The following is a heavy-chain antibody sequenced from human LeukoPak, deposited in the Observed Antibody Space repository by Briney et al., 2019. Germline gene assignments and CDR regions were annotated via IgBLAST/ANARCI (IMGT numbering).Heavy chain of an antibody. D-gene: IGHD2-15*01. V-gene: IGHV3-48*03. J-gene: IGHJ4*02. CDR1: GFTFSSYE. CDR3: AKDQLNRFCSGGSCSITHDS. CDR2: ISSSGSTI. Sequence: GGSLRLSCAASGFTFSSYEMNWVRQAPGKGLEWVSYISSSGSTIYYADSVKGRFTISRDNAKNSLYLQMNSLRAEDTAIYYCAKDQLNRFCSGGSCSITHDSWGQGTLVTVSS.